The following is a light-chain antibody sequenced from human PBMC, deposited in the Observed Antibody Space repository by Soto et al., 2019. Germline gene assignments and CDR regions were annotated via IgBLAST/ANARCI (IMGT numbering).Light chain of an antibody. J-gene: IGKJ5*01. Sequence: DIQMTQSPSSRSACVGDRVGITGRASQTISSWLAWYQQKPGKAPKLLIYAASSLQSGVPSRFSGSGSETDFTLTISCLQSEDFATYYCQQYYSFPLTFGQGTRLEIK. CDR3: QQYYSFPLT. CDR2: AAS. CDR1: QTISSW. V-gene: IGKV1D-16*01.